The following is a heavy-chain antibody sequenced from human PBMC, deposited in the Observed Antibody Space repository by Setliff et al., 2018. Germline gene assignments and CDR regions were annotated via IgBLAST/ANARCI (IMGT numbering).Heavy chain of an antibody. V-gene: IGHV4-39*01. CDR1: GGSFTGTTYY. Sequence: PSETLSLTCTVSGGSFTGTTYYWGWIRQSPGKGLEWIGTIINSGSTNYNPSLKSRVSISLETSKSPFSLRLSSLTAADTAVYYCARHRRDSSGNYFVGLYYFDYWGQGTPVTVSS. D-gene: IGHD3-22*01. CDR2: IINSGST. CDR3: ARHRRDSSGNYFVGLYYFDY. J-gene: IGHJ4*02.